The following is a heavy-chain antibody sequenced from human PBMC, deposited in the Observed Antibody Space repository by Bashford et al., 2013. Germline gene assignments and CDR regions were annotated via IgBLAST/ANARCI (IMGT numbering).Heavy chain of an antibody. CDR1: GGSISSSSYY. J-gene: IGHJ2*01. D-gene: IGHD7-27*01. V-gene: IGHV4-39*01. CDR2: IYYSGAI. CDR3: ARGANWGSRYFDL. Sequence: SSETLSLTCTVSGGSISSSSYYWAGSASPQGGLEWIGSIYYSGAIYYNPSVKSRVTISEDTSKNQFSLKLSSVTAADTAFYYCARGANWGSRYFDLWGRATLVTVSS.